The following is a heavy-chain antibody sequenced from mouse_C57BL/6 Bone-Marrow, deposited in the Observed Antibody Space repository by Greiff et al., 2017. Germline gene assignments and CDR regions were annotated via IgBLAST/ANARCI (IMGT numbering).Heavy chain of an antibody. CDR3: ASDYGNYEFAY. J-gene: IGHJ3*01. CDR2: IYPRSGNT. Sequence: VQLQQSGAELARPGASVKLSCKASGYTFTSYGISWVKQRTGQGLEWIGEIYPRSGNTYYNEKFKGKATLTADKSYRTAYMELRSLTSEDSAVYFCASDYGNYEFAYWGQGTLVTVSA. CDR1: GYTFTSYG. V-gene: IGHV1-81*01. D-gene: IGHD2-1*01.